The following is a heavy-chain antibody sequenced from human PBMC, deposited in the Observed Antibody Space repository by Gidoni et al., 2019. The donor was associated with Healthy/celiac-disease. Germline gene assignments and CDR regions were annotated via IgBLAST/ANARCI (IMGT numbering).Heavy chain of an antibody. D-gene: IGHD2-2*01. Sequence: QVQLVQSGAEVKKPGASVKVSCKASGYTFTGYYMHWVRQAPGQGLEWMGWINPNSGGTNYAQKFQGRVTMTRDTSISTAYMELSRLRSDDTAVYYCARDNCSSTSCLGGRFDPWGQGTLVTVSS. CDR2: INPNSGGT. CDR3: ARDNCSSTSCLGGRFDP. CDR1: GYTFTGYY. V-gene: IGHV1-2*02. J-gene: IGHJ5*02.